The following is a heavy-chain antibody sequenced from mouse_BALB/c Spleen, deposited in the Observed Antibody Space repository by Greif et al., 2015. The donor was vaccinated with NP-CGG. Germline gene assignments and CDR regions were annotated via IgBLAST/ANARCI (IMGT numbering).Heavy chain of an antibody. D-gene: IGHD1-2*01. CDR3: ARNDYGGDDAMDY. CDR1: GYTFTDYW. J-gene: IGHJ4*01. Sequence: VQGVESGAELVMPGASVEMSCKASGYTFTDYWVHWVKQRPGQGLEWIGAIDTSDSYTSYNQKFKGKATLTVDESSSTAYMQLSSLTSEDSAVYDCARNDYGGDDAMDYWGQGTSVTVSS. V-gene: IGHV1-69*01. CDR2: IDTSDSYT.